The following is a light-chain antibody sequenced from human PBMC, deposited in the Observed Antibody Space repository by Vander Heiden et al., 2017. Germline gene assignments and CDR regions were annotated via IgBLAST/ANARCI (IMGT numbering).Light chain of an antibody. J-gene: IGKJ2*01. CDR2: LGS. Sequence: DIVMTQTPLSLPVTPSEPASISGRSSQGFLHSTGYNYLDWYLQKPGQSPQLLIYLGSNRVSGVPDRFSGSGSGTDVTLKISRVEAEDVGVYYCVQALQTPLTFGQGTKLEIK. V-gene: IGKV2-28*01. CDR3: VQALQTPLT. CDR1: QGFLHSTGYNY.